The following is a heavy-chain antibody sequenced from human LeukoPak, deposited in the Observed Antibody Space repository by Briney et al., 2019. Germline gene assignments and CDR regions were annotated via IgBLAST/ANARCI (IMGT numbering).Heavy chain of an antibody. CDR3: ARADDLRGYSYAPIVDY. V-gene: IGHV4-39*07. Sequence: PSETLSLTCTVSGGSISSSSYYWGWIRQPPGKGLEWIGSIYYSGSTYYNPSLKSRVTISVDTSKNQFSLKLSSVTAADTAVYYCARADDLRGYSYAPIVDYWGLGTLVTVSS. J-gene: IGHJ4*02. CDR2: IYYSGST. D-gene: IGHD5-18*01. CDR1: GGSISSSSYY.